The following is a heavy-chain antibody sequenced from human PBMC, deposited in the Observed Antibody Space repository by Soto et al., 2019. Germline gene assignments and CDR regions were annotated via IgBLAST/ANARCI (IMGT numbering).Heavy chain of an antibody. CDR2: SSWNSGSI. J-gene: IGHJ4*02. CDR1: GFTFDDYA. CDR3: AKEGREGRYFEWLDFDS. D-gene: IGHD3-9*01. Sequence: EVQLVESGGGLVQPGRSLRLSCAASGFTFDDYAMHWVRQAPGKGLEWVSGSSWNSGSIGYADSVKGRFTISRDNAKNSLYLQMNSLRAEDTALYYCAKEGREGRYFEWLDFDSWGQGTLVTVSS. V-gene: IGHV3-9*01.